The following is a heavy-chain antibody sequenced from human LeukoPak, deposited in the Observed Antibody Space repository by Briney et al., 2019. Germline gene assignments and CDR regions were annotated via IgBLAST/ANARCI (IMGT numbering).Heavy chain of an antibody. D-gene: IGHD5-12*01. CDR3: ARDMSGYAGNY. CDR1: GYPFSDYY. CDR2: ISAYNGNT. V-gene: IGHV1-18*04. J-gene: IGHJ4*02. Sequence: ASVKVSCKASGYPFSDYYMHWVRQAPGQGLEWMGWISAYNGNTNYAQKLQGRVTMTTDTSTSTAYMELRSLRSDDTAVYYCARDMSGYAGNYWGQGTLVTVSS.